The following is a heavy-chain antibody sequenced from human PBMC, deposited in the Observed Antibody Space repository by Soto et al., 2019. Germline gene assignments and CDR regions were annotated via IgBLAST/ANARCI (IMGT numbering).Heavy chain of an antibody. CDR2: VYYDGGT. CDR1: GGSIRSYY. V-gene: IGHV4-59*01. Sequence: SETLSLTCTVAGGSIRSYYWSWIRQPPGKGPEWIGYVYYDGGTNYNPSLESRVTMSIDTSKKQFSLKLSSVIAADTAVYYCVSYDRQSRRYSLDYWSQGALVTVSS. D-gene: IGHD3-10*01. J-gene: IGHJ4*02. CDR3: VSYDRQSRRYSLDY.